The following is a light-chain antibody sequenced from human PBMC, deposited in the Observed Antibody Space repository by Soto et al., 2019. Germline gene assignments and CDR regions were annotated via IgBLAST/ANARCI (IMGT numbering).Light chain of an antibody. CDR2: DVS. J-gene: IGLJ2*01. CDR1: STDVGGYNY. CDR3: SSYTSMSARVV. Sequence: QSAVTQPASVSGSPGQSITISCTGTSTDVGGYNYVSWYQQHPGKAPKLMIYDVSIRPSGVATRFSGSKSGNTASLTISWLQAEDEADYYCSSYTSMSARVVFGGGTKLTVL. V-gene: IGLV2-14*01.